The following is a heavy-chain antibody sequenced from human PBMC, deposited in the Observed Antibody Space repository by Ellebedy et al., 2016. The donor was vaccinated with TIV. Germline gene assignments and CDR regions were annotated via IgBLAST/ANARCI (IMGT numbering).Heavy chain of an antibody. CDR2: ISYSGSA. CDR1: GGSIANYH. V-gene: IGHV4-59*01. D-gene: IGHD1-1*01. Sequence: SETLSLXCSVSGGSIANYHWGWVRQPPRKGLEWVGYISYSGSANYIPSFKSRVTISVDTSKNQFSLRLSSVTAADTAIYYCARVTTGTIDYWGQGTLVTVSS. CDR3: ARVTTGTIDY. J-gene: IGHJ4*02.